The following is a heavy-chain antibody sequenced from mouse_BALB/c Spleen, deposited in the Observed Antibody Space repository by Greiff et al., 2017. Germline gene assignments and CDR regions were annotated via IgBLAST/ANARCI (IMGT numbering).Heavy chain of an antibody. Sequence: EVQLQQSGPELVKPGASVKMSCKASGYTFTSYVMHWVKQKPGQGLEWIGYINPYNDGTKYNEKFKGKATLTSDKSSSTAYMELSSLTSEDSAVYYCARKKTAYAMDYWGQGTSVTVSS. D-gene: IGHD1-2*01. J-gene: IGHJ4*01. CDR1: GYTFTSYV. CDR2: INPYNDGT. CDR3: ARKKTAYAMDY. V-gene: IGHV1-14*01.